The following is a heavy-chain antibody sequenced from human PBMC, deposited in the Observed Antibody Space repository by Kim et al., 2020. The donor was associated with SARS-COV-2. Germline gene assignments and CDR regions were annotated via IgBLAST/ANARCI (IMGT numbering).Heavy chain of an antibody. CDR1: GFTLSTFV. Sequence: GGSLRLSCAASGFTLSTFVMSWVRQAPGKGLEWVSAITEGVGVTYYADSLKGRFTISRDNSKNTLYLQMNSLRAEDTAIYYCAKPDGPDFWGQGTLVTVS. J-gene: IGHJ5*01. V-gene: IGHV3-23*01. CDR2: ITEGVGVT. CDR3: AKPDGPDF.